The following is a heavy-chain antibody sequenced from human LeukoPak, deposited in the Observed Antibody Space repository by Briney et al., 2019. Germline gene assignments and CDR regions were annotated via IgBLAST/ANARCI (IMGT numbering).Heavy chain of an antibody. Sequence: PSETLSLTCTVSGGSISSSNYYWGWIRQPPGKGLDWIGTIHSGGSTYYNLSLKSRVTISVDTSKNQFSLKLSSVTAADTAVYYCARHLGLPAAISMDVWGQGATVTVSS. J-gene: IGHJ6*02. D-gene: IGHD2-2*01. V-gene: IGHV4-39*01. CDR2: IHSGGST. CDR3: ARHLGLPAAISMDV. CDR1: GGSISSSNYY.